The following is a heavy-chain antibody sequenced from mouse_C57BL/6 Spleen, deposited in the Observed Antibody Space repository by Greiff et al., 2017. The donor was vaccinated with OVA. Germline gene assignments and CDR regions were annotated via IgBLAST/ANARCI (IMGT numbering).Heavy chain of an antibody. CDR2: IYPGSGNT. J-gene: IGHJ4*01. D-gene: IGHD1-1*01. V-gene: IGHV1-76*01. CDR3: AVWVITERDYYAMDT. CDR1: GYTFTDYY. Sequence: QVQLQQSGAELVRPGASVKLSCKASGYTFTDYYINWVKQRPGQGLEWIARIYPGSGNTYYNEKFKGKATLPAEKSSSTAYMQLSSLTSEDSAVFFWAVWVITERDYYAMDTGVKEPQSPSPQ.